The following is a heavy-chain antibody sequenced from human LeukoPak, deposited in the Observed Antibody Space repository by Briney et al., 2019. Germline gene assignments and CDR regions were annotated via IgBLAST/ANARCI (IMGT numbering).Heavy chain of an antibody. CDR1: GFTFSSYG. Sequence: PGGSLTLSCTASGFTFSSYGMSWVRQAPGKGLEWVSSIGNDKHYADSVKGRFTVSRDNSKNMLYLQLNSLRAEDSAVYYCAKDAIPGNSIWDYFAYWGQGTLVTVSS. D-gene: IGHD1-7*01. CDR2: IGNDK. J-gene: IGHJ4*02. CDR3: AKDAIPGNSIWDYFAY. V-gene: IGHV3-23*01.